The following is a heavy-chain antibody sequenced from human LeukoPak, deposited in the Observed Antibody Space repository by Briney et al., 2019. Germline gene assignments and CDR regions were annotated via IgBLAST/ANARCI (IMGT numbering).Heavy chain of an antibody. Sequence: GGSLRLSCEAPGFTFSDHWMSWVRQAPGKGLEWVANISPDGSATFYVDSVKGRVTISRDNAKNSLYLQMYSLRAEDTAVYYCVRSIDYWGQGTLVTVSS. CDR3: VRSIDY. CDR1: GFTFSDHW. CDR2: ISPDGSAT. J-gene: IGHJ4*02. V-gene: IGHV3-7*01.